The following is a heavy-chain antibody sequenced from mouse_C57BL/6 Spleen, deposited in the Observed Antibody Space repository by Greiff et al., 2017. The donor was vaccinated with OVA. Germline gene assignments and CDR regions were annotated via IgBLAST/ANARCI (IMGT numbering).Heavy chain of an antibody. V-gene: IGHV1-81*01. Sequence: VHLVESGAELARPGASVKLSCKASGYTFTSYGISWVKQRTGQGLEWIGEIYPRSGNTYYNEKFKGKATLTADKSSSTAYMELRSLTSEDSAVYFCVSNYYGSRGYFDVWGTGTTVTVSS. J-gene: IGHJ1*03. CDR1: GYTFTSYG. CDR2: IYPRSGNT. CDR3: VSNYYGSRGYFDV. D-gene: IGHD1-1*01.